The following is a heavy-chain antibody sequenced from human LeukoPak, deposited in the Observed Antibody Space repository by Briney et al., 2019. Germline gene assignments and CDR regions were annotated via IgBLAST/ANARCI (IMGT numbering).Heavy chain of an antibody. CDR1: GYTFTSYD. Sequence: ASVKVSCKASGYTFTSYDINWVRQATGQGLEWMGWMNPNSGNTGYAQKFQGRVTMTRNTSISTAYMELSSLRSEDTAVYYCAWRYCSSTSCLRGGDFTFGIWGQGTMVTVSS. CDR3: AWRYCSSTSCLRGGDFTFGI. J-gene: IGHJ3*02. V-gene: IGHV1-8*01. D-gene: IGHD2-2*01. CDR2: MNPNSGNT.